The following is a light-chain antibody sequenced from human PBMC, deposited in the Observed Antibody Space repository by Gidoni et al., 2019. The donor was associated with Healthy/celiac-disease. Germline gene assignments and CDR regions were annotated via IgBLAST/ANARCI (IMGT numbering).Light chain of an antibody. J-gene: IGLJ2*01. CDR3: LSADSSGTVV. Sequence: SDELTQPPPASVSRGPMARITCPGEALPKTYAYWYQQKPGQFPVLVIYKDSERPSGIPERFSGSSSGTIVTLTISGVQAEDEADYYRLSADSSGTVVFGGGTKLTVL. CDR1: ALPKTY. V-gene: IGLV3-16*01. CDR2: KDS.